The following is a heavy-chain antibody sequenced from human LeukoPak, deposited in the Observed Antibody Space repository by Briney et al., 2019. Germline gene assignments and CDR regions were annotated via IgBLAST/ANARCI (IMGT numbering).Heavy chain of an antibody. J-gene: IGHJ6*03. CDR3: ARDLNGQELPYYYYMDV. V-gene: IGHV1-69*05. Sequence: SVKLSCKASGGTFSSYAISWVRQAPGQGLEWMGGIIPIFGTANYAQKVQGRVTITTDESTSTAYMELSSLRSEDTAVYYCARDLNGQELPYYYYMDVWGKGTTVTVSS. D-gene: IGHD1-7*01. CDR1: GGTFSSYA. CDR2: IIPIFGTA.